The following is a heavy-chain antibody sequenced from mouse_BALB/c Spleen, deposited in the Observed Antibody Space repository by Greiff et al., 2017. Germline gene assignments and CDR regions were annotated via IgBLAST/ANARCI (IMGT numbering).Heavy chain of an antibody. CDR2: ISYSGST. D-gene: IGHD1-1*01. Sequence: EVQLQESGPSLVKPSQTLSLTCSVTGDSITSGYWNWIRKFPGNKLEYMGYISYSGSTYYNPSLKSRIPITRDTSKNQYYLQLNSVTTEDTATYYCARCRNYYGSSSYAMDYWGQGTSVTVSS. V-gene: IGHV3-8*02. CDR3: ARCRNYYGSSSYAMDY. CDR1: GDSITSGY. J-gene: IGHJ4*01.